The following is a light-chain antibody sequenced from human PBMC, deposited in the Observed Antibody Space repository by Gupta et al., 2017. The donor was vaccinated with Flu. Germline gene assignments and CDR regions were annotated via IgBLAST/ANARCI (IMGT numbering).Light chain of an antibody. CDR3: ASWDDSLSGWV. Sequence: QSVLTQPPSASGTPGQRVTISCSGSSSNIGINFVYWYQKLPGSAPKLLVSSSNPRPSGIPDRFSGSKAGTSASLAISGLRSEDEADYYCASWDDSLSGWVFGGGTKLTVL. CDR1: SSNIGINF. V-gene: IGLV1-47*01. J-gene: IGLJ3*02. CDR2: SSN.